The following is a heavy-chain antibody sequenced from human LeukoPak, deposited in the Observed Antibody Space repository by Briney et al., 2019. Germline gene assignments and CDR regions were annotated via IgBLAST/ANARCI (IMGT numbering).Heavy chain of an antibody. V-gene: IGHV3-7*05. CDR3: ARDRSGSYDGPLDY. J-gene: IGHJ4*02. CDR2: IKQDGSEK. Sequence: GGSLRLSCAASGFIFSNYWMSWVRQAPGKGLEWVANIKQDGSEKNYVDSVKGRFTISRDNAKNSLYLQMKSLRGEDTAVYYCARDRSGSYDGPLDYWGQGTLVTVSS. D-gene: IGHD3-10*01. CDR1: GFIFSNYW.